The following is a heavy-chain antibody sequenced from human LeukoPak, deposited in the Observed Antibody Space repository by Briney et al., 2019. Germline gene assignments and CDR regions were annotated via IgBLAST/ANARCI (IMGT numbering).Heavy chain of an antibody. CDR3: ARGSIGAYFGY. CDR2: IYYSGST. D-gene: IGHD4/OR15-4a*01. J-gene: IGHJ4*02. Sequence: PSETLSLTCTVSGGFISSYYWSWIRQPPGKGPEWIGYIYYSGSTNYNPSLKSRVTISVDTSKNQFSLKLSSVTAADTAVYYCARGSIGAYFGYWGQGTLVTVSS. CDR1: GGFISSYY. V-gene: IGHV4-59*01.